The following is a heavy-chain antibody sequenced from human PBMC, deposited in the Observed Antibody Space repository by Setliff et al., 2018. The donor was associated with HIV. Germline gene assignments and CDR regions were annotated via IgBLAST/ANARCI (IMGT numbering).Heavy chain of an antibody. J-gene: IGHJ6*02. CDR2: NDPSDSYT. Sequence: PGESLKISCKGSGYSFTSYWISWVRQMPGKGLEWMGRNDPSDSYTNYSPSFQGHVTISADKSISTAYLQWSSLKASDTAMYYCVTAMVHYYYGMDVWGQGTTVTVSS. CDR1: GYSFTSYW. V-gene: IGHV5-10-1*01. D-gene: IGHD5-18*01. CDR3: VTAMVHYYYGMDV.